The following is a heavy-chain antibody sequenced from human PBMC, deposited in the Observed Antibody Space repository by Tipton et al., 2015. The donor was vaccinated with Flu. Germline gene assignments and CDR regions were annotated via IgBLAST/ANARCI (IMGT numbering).Heavy chain of an antibody. D-gene: IGHD3-16*01. V-gene: IGHV3-15*01. Sequence: SLRLSCAASGFTFSNAWMGWVRQAPGRGLEWVGLIRNKLDGGTTDYAAPVKVRFAISRDDSKNTLYLQMNSLKTEDTAVYFCTSYNDRDAFDIWGQGTMVTVSS. CDR2: IRNKLDGGTT. J-gene: IGHJ3*02. CDR3: TSYNDRDAFDI. CDR1: GFTFSNAW.